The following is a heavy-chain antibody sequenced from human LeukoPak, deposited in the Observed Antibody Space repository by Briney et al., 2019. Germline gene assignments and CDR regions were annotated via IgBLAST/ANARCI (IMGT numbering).Heavy chain of an antibody. CDR3: ANLWEMGY. Sequence: GGSLRLSCAASGFSFSDYWMSWVRQAPGKGLEWVANVKPDGSEKYYVYSVKGRFTISRDNARNSLYLQMDSLRAEDTAVYYCANLWEMGYWGQGTLVTVSS. D-gene: IGHD5-24*01. V-gene: IGHV3-7*01. J-gene: IGHJ4*02. CDR1: GFSFSDYW. CDR2: VKPDGSEK.